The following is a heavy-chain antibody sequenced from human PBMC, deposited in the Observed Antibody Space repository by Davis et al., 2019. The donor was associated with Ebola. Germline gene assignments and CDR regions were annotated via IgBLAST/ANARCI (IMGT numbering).Heavy chain of an antibody. CDR1: RFTFSDSW. D-gene: IGHD6-19*01. Sequence: HTGGSLRLSCAASRFTFSDSWMHWVRQVPGKGLVWVARINSDGTTTHYADSVKGRFTISRDNARDSLYLQMDSLRDEDTAVYYCVRHYSTVWYHYDYFDYWGQGALVTVSS. CDR2: INSDGTTT. J-gene: IGHJ4*02. CDR3: VRHYSTVWYHYDYFDY. V-gene: IGHV3-74*01.